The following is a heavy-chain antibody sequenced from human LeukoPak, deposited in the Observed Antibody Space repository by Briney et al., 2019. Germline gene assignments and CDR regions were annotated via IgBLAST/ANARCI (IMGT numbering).Heavy chain of an antibody. CDR1: GSTFTAHY. CDR2: IDPNSGGT. Sequence: GALVRASCWASGSTFTAHYIHWVRQAAGHGLGWLGWIDPNSGGTNYAQKFLGSVTMTGDTSINTAFMELSRLRSDDTAIYYCARGRGTTIVRGVITNYFDLWGRGSLVTVSS. V-gene: IGHV1-2*02. D-gene: IGHD3-10*01. J-gene: IGHJ2*01. CDR3: ARGRGTTIVRGVITNYFDL.